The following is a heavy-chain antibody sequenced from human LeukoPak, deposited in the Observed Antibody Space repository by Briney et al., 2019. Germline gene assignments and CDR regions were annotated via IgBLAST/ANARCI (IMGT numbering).Heavy chain of an antibody. CDR1: GGSVSSGSYY. V-gene: IGHV4-61*01. D-gene: IGHD2-2*01. CDR2: IYYSGST. J-gene: IGHJ4*02. Sequence: SETLSLTCIVSGGSVSSGSYYWSWIRQPPGRGLEWIGYIYYSGSTNYNPSLKSRVTISVDTSKNQFSLKLSSVTAADTAVYYCARVPAAMFNLDYWGQGTLVTVSS. CDR3: ARVPAAMFNLDY.